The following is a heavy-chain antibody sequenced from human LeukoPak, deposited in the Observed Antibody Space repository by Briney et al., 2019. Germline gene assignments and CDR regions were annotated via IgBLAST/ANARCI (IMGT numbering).Heavy chain of an antibody. J-gene: IGHJ4*02. Sequence: GGSLRLSCAASGFTFSSYAMSWVRQAPGKGLEWVSYISSSGSTIYYADSVKGRFTISRDNAKNSLYLQMNSLRAEDTAVYYCARDRYSGYVEDYWGQGTLVTVSS. CDR3: ARDRYSGYVEDY. D-gene: IGHD5-12*01. V-gene: IGHV3-48*04. CDR1: GFTFSSYA. CDR2: ISSSGSTI.